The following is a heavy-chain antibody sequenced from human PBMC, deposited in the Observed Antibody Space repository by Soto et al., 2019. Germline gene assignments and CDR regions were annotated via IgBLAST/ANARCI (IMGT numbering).Heavy chain of an antibody. V-gene: IGHV1-18*01. CDR2: ISAYNGNT. CDR1: GYTFASYG. Sequence: ASVKVSCKASGYTFASYGINWVRQAPGQGLEWMGWISAYNGNTNYAQNLQGRLTVTTDTSTTTAYMELRSLRSDDTAVYYCARDRAPVTIFGVVIPHTFDIWGQGTMVTVSS. CDR3: ARDRAPVTIFGVVIPHTFDI. J-gene: IGHJ3*02. D-gene: IGHD3-3*01.